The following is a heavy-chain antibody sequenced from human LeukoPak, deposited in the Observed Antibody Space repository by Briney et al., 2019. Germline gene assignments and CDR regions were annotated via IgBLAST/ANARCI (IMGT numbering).Heavy chain of an antibody. CDR2: IYYSGST. CDR3: ARQRYSSGWTEI. V-gene: IGHV4-39*01. CDR1: GGSISSSSYY. D-gene: IGHD6-19*01. Sequence: SETLSLTCTVSGGSISSSSYYWGWIRQPPGKGLEWIGRIYYSGSTYYNPSLKSRVTISVDTSKNQFSLKLSSVTAADTAVYYCARQRYSSGWTEIWGQGTLVTVSS. J-gene: IGHJ4*02.